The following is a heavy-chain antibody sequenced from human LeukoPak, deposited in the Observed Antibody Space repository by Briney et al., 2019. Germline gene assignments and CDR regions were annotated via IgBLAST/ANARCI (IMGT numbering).Heavy chain of an antibody. Sequence: SVKVSCKASGGTFSSYAISWVRQATGQGLEWMGGIIPIFGTANYAQKFQGRVMITADESTSTAYMELSSLRSEDTAVYCCASTGGVGATHDAFDIWGQGTMVTVSS. D-gene: IGHD1-26*01. V-gene: IGHV1-69*13. J-gene: IGHJ3*02. CDR3: ASTGGVGATHDAFDI. CDR1: GGTFSSYA. CDR2: IIPIFGTA.